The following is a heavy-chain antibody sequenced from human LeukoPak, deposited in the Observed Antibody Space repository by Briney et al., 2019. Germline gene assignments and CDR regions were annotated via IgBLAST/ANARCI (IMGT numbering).Heavy chain of an antibody. CDR1: GGSISSSSYY. CDR3: ATSSSGSYYNFDS. D-gene: IGHD3-10*01. Sequence: SETLSLTCTVSGGSISSSSYYWGWIRQPPGKGLEWIGSIYYSGSTYYNPSLKSRVTISVDTSKNQFSLKLSSVTAADTAVYYCATSSSGSYYNFDSWGQGTLLTVSS. V-gene: IGHV4-39*07. CDR2: IYYSGST. J-gene: IGHJ4*02.